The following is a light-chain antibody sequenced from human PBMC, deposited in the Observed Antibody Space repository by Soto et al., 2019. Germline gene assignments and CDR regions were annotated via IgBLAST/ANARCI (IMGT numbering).Light chain of an antibody. CDR2: GAS. J-gene: IGKJ3*01. Sequence: EIVMTQSPATLSVSPGERATLSCRASQSVSSNLAWYKQKPGQAPRLLIYGASTRATGIPARFSGSGSGTEFTLTISSLQSEDLAVEYCQQYNNLPFTFGPGTKVDIK. CDR1: QSVSSN. CDR3: QQYNNLPFT. V-gene: IGKV3-15*01.